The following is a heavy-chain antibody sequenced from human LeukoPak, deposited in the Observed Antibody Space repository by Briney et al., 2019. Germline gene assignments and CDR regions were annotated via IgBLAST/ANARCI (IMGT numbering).Heavy chain of an antibody. V-gene: IGHV3-9*01. D-gene: IGHD1-1*01. CDR3: AKDVATGTYYYYGMDV. CDR2: TSWNSGSI. J-gene: IGHJ6*02. CDR1: GFTFDDYA. Sequence: GGSLRLSCAASGFTFDDYAMHWVRQAPGKGLEWVSGTSWNSGSIGYADSVKGRFTISRDNAKNSLYLQMNSLRAEDAALYYCAKDVATGTYYYYGMDVWGQGTTVTVSS.